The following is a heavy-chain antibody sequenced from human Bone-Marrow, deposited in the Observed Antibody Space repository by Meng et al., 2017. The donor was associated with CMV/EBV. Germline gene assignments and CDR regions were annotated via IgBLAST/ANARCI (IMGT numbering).Heavy chain of an antibody. D-gene: IGHD3-16*01. CDR1: GDSVSNNDVA. CDR2: TYYNSKWYN. V-gene: IGHV6-1*01. J-gene: IGHJ4*02. Sequence: SQTLSLTCAISGDSVSNNDVAWNWIRQSPLRGLEWLGRTYYNSKWYNEYAVSVKSRIIFNADTPQNQFSLQLNSVSPEDTAVYYCARGASRSLDYWGQGTLVTVSS. CDR3: ARGASRSLDY.